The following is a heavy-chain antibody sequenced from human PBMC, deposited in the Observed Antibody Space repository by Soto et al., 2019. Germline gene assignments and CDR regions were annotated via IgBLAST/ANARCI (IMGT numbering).Heavy chain of an antibody. V-gene: IGHV3-23*01. CDR2: ISGSGGST. CDR1: GFTFSSYA. D-gene: IGHD6-19*01. Sequence: GGSLRLSCAASGFTFSSYAMSWVRQAPGKGLEWVSAISGSGGSTYYADSVKGRFTISRDNSKNTLYLQMNSLRAEDKAVYYCAKVGGPPTWSKGSSGWYFDYWGQGTLVTVSS. J-gene: IGHJ4*02. CDR3: AKVGGPPTWSKGSSGWYFDY.